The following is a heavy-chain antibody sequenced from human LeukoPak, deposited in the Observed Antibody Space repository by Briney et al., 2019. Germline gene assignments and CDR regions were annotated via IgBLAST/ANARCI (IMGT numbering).Heavy chain of an antibody. D-gene: IGHD6-6*01. CDR2: ISGRGDRT. V-gene: IGHV3-23*01. CDR3: AKEQSSSGFFDY. CDR1: GFTFSSYA. J-gene: IGHJ4*02. Sequence: GGSLRLSCAASGFTFSSYAMSWVRQAPGKGLEWVSAISGRGDRTYYADSVKGRFTISRDNSKNTLYLQMNSLRAEDTAVYYWAKEQSSSGFFDYWGQGTLVTVSS.